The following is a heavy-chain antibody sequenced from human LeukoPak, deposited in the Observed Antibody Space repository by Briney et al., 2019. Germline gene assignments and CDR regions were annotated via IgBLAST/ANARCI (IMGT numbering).Heavy chain of an antibody. Sequence: SETLSLTCTVSGGSISSSSYYWGWIRQPPGKGLEWIGYIYYSGSTNYNPSLKSRVTISVDTSKNQFSLKLSSVTAADTAVYYCARAPLTGDFRDAFDIWGQGTMVTVSS. J-gene: IGHJ3*02. CDR2: IYYSGST. CDR3: ARAPLTGDFRDAFDI. D-gene: IGHD7-27*01. CDR1: GGSISSSSYY. V-gene: IGHV4-61*05.